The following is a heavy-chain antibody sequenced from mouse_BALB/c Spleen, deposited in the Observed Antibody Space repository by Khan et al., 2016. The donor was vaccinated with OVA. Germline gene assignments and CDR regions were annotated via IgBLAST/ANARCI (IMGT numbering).Heavy chain of an antibody. V-gene: IGHV9-2-1*01. Sequence: QIQLVQSGPELKKPGETVKISCKASGYTFTDYSMHWVKQAPGKGLKWMGWINTETGEPTYADDFKGRFAFSLETSASTAYLQINNLKNEDTATYVCARDRYDYFDSWGQGTTLTVSS. CDR2: INTETGEP. CDR1: GYTFTDYS. J-gene: IGHJ2*01. D-gene: IGHD2-14*01. CDR3: ARDRYDYFDS.